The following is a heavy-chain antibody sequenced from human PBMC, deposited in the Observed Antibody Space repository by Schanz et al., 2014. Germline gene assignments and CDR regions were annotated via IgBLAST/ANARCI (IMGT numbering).Heavy chain of an antibody. J-gene: IGHJ5*02. CDR2: ISYEGSKK. Sequence: VQLVESGGGLVQPGGSLRLSCAASRFTFSNYAMSWVRQAPGKGLEWVAVISYEGSKKYYPDSVQGRFTISRDNARNTVSLQMNSLRADDTAVYYCVRDERVISGVWFDPWGQGTLVTVSS. D-gene: IGHD3-16*02. CDR1: RFTFSNYA. CDR3: VRDERVISGVWFDP. V-gene: IGHV3-30*04.